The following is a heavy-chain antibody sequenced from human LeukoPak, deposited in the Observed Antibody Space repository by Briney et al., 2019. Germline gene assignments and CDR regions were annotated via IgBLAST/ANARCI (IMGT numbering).Heavy chain of an antibody. CDR3: ARFLGRITMSGVVPYGMDV. Sequence: GGSLTLLCAPSGFIVSSNYMTWVNQPPGKWLESLLLIYRACGTYYASTVKGRFTICRHSTKNTQYHQMNSLRGENTPVDYCARFLGRITMSGVVPYGMDVWGQGTTVTVSS. V-gene: IGHV3-53*04. J-gene: IGHJ6*02. CDR1: GFIVSSNY. CDR2: IYRACGT. D-gene: IGHD3-3*01.